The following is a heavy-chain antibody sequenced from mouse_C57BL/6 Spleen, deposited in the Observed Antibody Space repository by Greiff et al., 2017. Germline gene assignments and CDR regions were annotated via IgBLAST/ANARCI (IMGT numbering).Heavy chain of an antibody. CDR2: FHPNSGST. J-gene: IGHJ4*01. CDR3: ARSTGYYAMDY. D-gene: IGHD4-1*01. Sequence: VQLQQPGAELVKPGASVKLSCKASGYTFTSYWMHWVKQRPGQGLEWIGMFHPNSGSTNYNEKFKSKATLTVDKSSSTAYMQLSILTSEDSAVYYCARSTGYYAMDYWGQGTSVTVSS. V-gene: IGHV1-64*01. CDR1: GYTFTSYW.